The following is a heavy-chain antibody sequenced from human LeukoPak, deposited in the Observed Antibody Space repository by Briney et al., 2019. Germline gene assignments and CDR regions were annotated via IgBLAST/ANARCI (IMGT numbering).Heavy chain of an antibody. D-gene: IGHD1-1*01. CDR3: ARCTTGRTFGSLREIKRSREIDY. Sequence: GGSLRLSCAASGFTFSNAWMNWVRQAPGKGLEWVSSISSSSNIYYADSVKGRFTISRDNAKNSLYLQMNSLRVEDTAVYYCARCTTGRTFGSLREIKRSREIDYWGQGTLVTVSS. J-gene: IGHJ4*02. CDR1: GFTFSNAW. CDR2: ISSSSNI. V-gene: IGHV3-69-1*01.